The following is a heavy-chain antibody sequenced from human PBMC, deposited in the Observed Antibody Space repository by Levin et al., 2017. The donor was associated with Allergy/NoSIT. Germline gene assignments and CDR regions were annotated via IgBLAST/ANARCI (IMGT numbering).Heavy chain of an antibody. CDR2: IYNRGGA. Sequence: SQTLSLTCTVSGDSISRGEFYWSWIRQLPGKGLEWIGFIYNRGGAYYNPSLKSRLFMSMDTSKNQFSLRLSSVTVADTAIYYCARDECAWFGECYGMDVWGQGTTVTVSS. D-gene: IGHD3-10*01. CDR3: ARDECAWFGECYGMDV. CDR1: GDSISRGEFY. V-gene: IGHV4-31*02. J-gene: IGHJ6*02.